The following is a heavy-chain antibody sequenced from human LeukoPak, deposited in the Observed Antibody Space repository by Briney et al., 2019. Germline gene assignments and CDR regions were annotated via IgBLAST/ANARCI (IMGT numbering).Heavy chain of an antibody. CDR1: GGSISGYY. CDR2: IYTSGST. D-gene: IGHD3-16*01. V-gene: IGHV4-4*07. CDR3: ARDRSLGELTTESPSFDY. Sequence: SETLSLTCTVFGGSISGYYWGWIRQPAGKGLEWIGRIYTSGSTNYNPSLKSRVTMSVDTSKNQFSLKLSSVTAADTAVYYCARDRSLGELTTESPSFDYWGQGTLVTVSS. J-gene: IGHJ4*02.